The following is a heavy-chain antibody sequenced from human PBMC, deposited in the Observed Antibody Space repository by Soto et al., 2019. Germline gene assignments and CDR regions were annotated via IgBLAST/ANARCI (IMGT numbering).Heavy chain of an antibody. CDR3: ARGGSRGGYSYGYSFDY. Sequence: QVQLQQWGAGLLKPSETLSLTCAVYGGSFSGYYWSWIRQPPGKGLEWIGEIKHSGSTNYNPSLKSRVTISVDTSKTQFPLKLSSVTAADTAVYYCARGGSRGGYSYGYSFDYWGQGTLVTVSS. D-gene: IGHD5-18*01. V-gene: IGHV4-34*01. CDR1: GGSFSGYY. J-gene: IGHJ4*02. CDR2: IKHSGST.